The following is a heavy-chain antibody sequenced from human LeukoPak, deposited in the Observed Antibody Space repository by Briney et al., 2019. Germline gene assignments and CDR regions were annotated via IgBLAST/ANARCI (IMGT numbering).Heavy chain of an antibody. CDR1: VGSISSSSYY. Sequence: SETLSLTCTVSVGSISSSSYYWGWIRQPPGKGLEWIGSIYYSGSTYYNPSLKSRVTISVDTSKNQFSLKLSSVTAADTAVYYCARHPLAGVFDYWGQGTLVTVSS. D-gene: IGHD3-10*01. J-gene: IGHJ4*02. CDR2: IYYSGST. CDR3: ARHPLAGVFDY. V-gene: IGHV4-39*01.